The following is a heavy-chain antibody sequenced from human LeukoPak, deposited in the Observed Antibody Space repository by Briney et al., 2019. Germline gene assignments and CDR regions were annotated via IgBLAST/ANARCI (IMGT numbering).Heavy chain of an antibody. CDR2: ISTSGNT. Sequence: SETLSLTCTVSGASISNYYWSWLRQPAGKGPEWIGHISTSGNTNYSPSLKSRVTMSVDTSKNRISLRLTSVTAADTAIYYCARDRLTDYYGSETYYPNWFDPWGQGTLVTVSS. V-gene: IGHV4-4*07. CDR3: ARDRLTDYYGSETYYPNWFDP. D-gene: IGHD3-10*01. J-gene: IGHJ5*02. CDR1: GASISNYY.